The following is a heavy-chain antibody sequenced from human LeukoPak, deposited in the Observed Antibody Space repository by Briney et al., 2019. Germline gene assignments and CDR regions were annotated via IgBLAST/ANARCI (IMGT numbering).Heavy chain of an antibody. Sequence: ASVNVSCKVSGYTLTELSMHWVRQAPGKGLEWMGGFDPEDGETIYAQKFQGRVTMTEDTSTDTAYMELSSLRSEDTAVYYCATVAITMGRGVIPAWGQGTLVTVSS. CDR3: ATVAITMGRGVIPA. J-gene: IGHJ4*02. V-gene: IGHV1-24*01. CDR2: FDPEDGET. CDR1: GYTLTELS. D-gene: IGHD3-10*01.